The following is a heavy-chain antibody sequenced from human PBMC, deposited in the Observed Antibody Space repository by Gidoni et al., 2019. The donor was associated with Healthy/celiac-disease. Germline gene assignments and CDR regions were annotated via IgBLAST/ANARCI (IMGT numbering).Heavy chain of an antibody. CDR3: AKGGRGRELGFDY. J-gene: IGHJ4*02. D-gene: IGHD1-26*01. CDR1: GFTFSSYA. CDR2: ISGSGGST. V-gene: IGHV3-23*01. Sequence: EVQLLESGGGWVQPGGSLRLSCAASGFTFSSYAMSWVRQAPGKGLEWVSAISGSGGSTYYADSVKGRFTISRDNSKNTLYLQMNSLRAEDTAVYYCAKGGRGRELGFDYWGQGTLVTVSS.